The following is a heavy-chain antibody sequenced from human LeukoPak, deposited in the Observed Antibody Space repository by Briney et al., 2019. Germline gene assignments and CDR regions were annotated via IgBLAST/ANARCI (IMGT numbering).Heavy chain of an antibody. J-gene: IGHJ4*02. D-gene: IGHD2-15*01. Sequence: PGGSLRLSCAASGFTFSSFVMTWVRQAPGKGLEWVSTISGSGLSTYYADSVKGRFTISRDSSRNTLCLQMNSLRAEDTAVYYCAKDACRGGTCYYFDYWGQGTLVTVSS. CDR3: AKDACRGGTCYYFDY. V-gene: IGHV3-23*01. CDR2: ISGSGLST. CDR1: GFTFSSFV.